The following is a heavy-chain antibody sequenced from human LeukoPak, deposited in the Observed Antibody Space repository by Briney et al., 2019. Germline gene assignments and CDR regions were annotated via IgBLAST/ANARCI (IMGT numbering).Heavy chain of an antibody. CDR3: ARGSAGYRQRVVPAAIELEDAFDI. D-gene: IGHD2-2*01. CDR2: INPNSGGT. Sequence: ASVKVSCKASGYTFTGYYMHWVRQAPGQGLEWMGWINPNSGGTNYAQKFQGRVTMTRDTSISTAYMELSRLRSDDTAVYYCARGSAGYRQRVVPAAIELEDAFDIWGQGTMVTVSS. CDR1: GYTFTGYY. V-gene: IGHV1-2*02. J-gene: IGHJ3*02.